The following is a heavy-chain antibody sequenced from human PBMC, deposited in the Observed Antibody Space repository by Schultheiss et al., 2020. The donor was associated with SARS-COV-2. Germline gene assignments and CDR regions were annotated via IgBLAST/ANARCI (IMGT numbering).Heavy chain of an antibody. V-gene: IGHV3-30*03. CDR2: ISYDGSNK. J-gene: IGHJ4*02. CDR3: TTDTVNIPTHDYGDIIRGDY. Sequence: GGSLRLSCAASGFTFSSYGMHWVRQAPGKGLEWVAVISYDGSNKYYADSVKGRFTISRDNSKNTLYLQMNSLKTEDTAVYYCTTDTVNIPTHDYGDIIRGDYWGQGTLVTVSS. D-gene: IGHD4-17*01. CDR1: GFTFSSYG.